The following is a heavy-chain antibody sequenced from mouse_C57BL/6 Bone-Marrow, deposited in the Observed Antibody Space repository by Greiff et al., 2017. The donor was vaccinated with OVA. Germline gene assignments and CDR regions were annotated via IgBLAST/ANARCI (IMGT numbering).Heavy chain of an antibody. J-gene: IGHJ3*01. V-gene: IGHV1-15*01. D-gene: IGHD2-5*01. CDR3: TRRRYSNSFAY. CDR2: IDPETGGT. Sequence: VQLQQSGAELVRPGASVTLSCKASSYTFTDYEMHWVKQTPVHGLEWIGAIDPETGGTAYNQKFKGKAILTADKSSSTAYMELRSLTSEDSAVYYCTRRRYSNSFAYWGQGTLVTVSA. CDR1: SYTFTDYE.